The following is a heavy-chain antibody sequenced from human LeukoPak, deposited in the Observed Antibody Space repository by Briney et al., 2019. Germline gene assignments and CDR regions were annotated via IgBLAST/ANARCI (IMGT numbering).Heavy chain of an antibody. V-gene: IGHV1-69*05. CDR2: IIPIFGTA. CDR1: GGTFSSYA. J-gene: IGHJ4*02. D-gene: IGHD3-3*01. Sequence: GASVKVSCKASGGTFSSYAISWVRQAPGQGLEWMGGIIPIFGTANYAQKFQGRVTITTDESTNTAYMELSSLRSEDTAVYYCAREDLAMAFDYWGQGTLVTVSS. CDR3: AREDLAMAFDY.